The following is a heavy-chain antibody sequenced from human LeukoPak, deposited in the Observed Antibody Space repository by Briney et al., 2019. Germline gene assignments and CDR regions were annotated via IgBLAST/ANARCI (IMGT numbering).Heavy chain of an antibody. CDR2: IWYDGSNK. CDR3: ARGMASYYGSGSYFLDY. D-gene: IGHD3-10*01. J-gene: IGHJ4*02. CDR1: GFTFSSHG. Sequence: GRSLRLSCAASGFTFSSHGMYWVRQAPGKGLEWVAVIWYDGSNKYYADSVKGRYTISRDNSKNTLYLQMNSLIAEDTAVYYCARGMASYYGSGSYFLDYWGQGTLVTVSS. V-gene: IGHV3-33*01.